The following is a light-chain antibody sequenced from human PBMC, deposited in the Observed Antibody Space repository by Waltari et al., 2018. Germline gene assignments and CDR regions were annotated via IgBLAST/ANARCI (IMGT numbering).Light chain of an antibody. CDR1: VLAKKY. CDR3: YSAADNNLGV. V-gene: IGLV3-27*01. CDR2: KDN. Sequence: SYELTQPSSVSVSPGQTATITCSGDVLAKKYSRWFQQKPGQAPVLVIYKDNARPSGIPERFSGSSSGTTVTLTISGAQVEDEADYYCYSAADNNLGVFGGGTKLTVL. J-gene: IGLJ3*02.